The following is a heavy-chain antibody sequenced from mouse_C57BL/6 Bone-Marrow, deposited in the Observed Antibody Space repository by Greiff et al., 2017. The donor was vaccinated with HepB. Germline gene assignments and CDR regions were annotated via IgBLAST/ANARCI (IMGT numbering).Heavy chain of an antibody. D-gene: IGHD2-4*01. CDR1: GFTFSSYA. Sequence: EVKLVESGEGLVKPGGSLKLSCAASGFTFSSYAMSWVRQTPEKRLEWVAYISSGGDYIYYADTVKGRFTISRDNARNTLYLQMSSLKSEDTAMYYCTRDGFDDYDWYFDVWGTGTTVTVSS. CDR2: ISSGGDYI. CDR3: TRDGFDDYDWYFDV. V-gene: IGHV5-9-1*02. J-gene: IGHJ1*03.